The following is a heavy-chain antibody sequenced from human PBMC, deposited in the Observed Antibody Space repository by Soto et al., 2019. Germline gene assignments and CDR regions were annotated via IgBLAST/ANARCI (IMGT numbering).Heavy chain of an antibody. J-gene: IGHJ5*02. CDR3: ARDGGVSSSALT. D-gene: IGHD3-16*01. CDR1: GFTFSSYA. Sequence: GSLRLSCAASGFTFSSYAMHWVRQAPGKGLEWVAVISYDGSNKYYADSVKGRFTISRDNSKNTLYLQMNSLRAEDTAVYYCARDGGVSSSALTWGQGTLVTVSS. CDR2: ISYDGSNK. V-gene: IGHV3-30-3*01.